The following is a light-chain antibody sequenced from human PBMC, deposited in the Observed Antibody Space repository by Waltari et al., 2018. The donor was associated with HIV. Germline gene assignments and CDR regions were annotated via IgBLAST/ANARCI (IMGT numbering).Light chain of an antibody. V-gene: IGKV3-20*01. Sequence: VLTPSPGTLSLSPGERAHISCRASPGVSSSYLGWYQQRPGQAPRRLIYGASGRATDIPDRFSGSGSGTEFTLTIDRLGPEDYAVYYCQQYGGSHWTFGQGTRVEVK. CDR2: GAS. CDR1: PGVSSSY. J-gene: IGKJ1*01. CDR3: QQYGGSHWT.